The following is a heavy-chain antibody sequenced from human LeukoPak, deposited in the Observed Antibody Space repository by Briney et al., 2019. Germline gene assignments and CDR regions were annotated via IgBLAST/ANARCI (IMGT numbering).Heavy chain of an antibody. D-gene: IGHD3-3*01. Sequence: GGSLRLSCAASGFTFDDYGMSWVRQAPGKGLEWVSGINWNGGSTGYADSVKGRFTISRDNAKNSLYLQMNSLRAEDTALYYCARVGKTIFGVVTDYYYYYMDVWGKGTTVTVSS. V-gene: IGHV3-20*04. J-gene: IGHJ6*03. CDR2: INWNGGST. CDR1: GFTFDDYG. CDR3: ARVGKTIFGVVTDYYYYYMDV.